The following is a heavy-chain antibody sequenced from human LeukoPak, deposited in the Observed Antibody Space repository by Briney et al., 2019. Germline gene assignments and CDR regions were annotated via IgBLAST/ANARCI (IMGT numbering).Heavy chain of an antibody. Sequence: GKSLRLSCAASGFTFSSYAMHWVRQAPGKGLEWVIVLSYDGTNEYSADSVKGRFTISRDNSKNTLYLQMNSLRAEDTAVYYCAKEGFDSWGQGTLVTVSS. V-gene: IGHV3-30*18. CDR2: LSYDGTNE. J-gene: IGHJ4*02. CDR3: AKEGFDS. CDR1: GFTFSSYA.